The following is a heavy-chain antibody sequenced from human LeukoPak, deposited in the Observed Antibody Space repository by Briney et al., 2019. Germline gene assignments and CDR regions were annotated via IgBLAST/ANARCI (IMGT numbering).Heavy chain of an antibody. CDR3: ARYVTSGRSFDS. CDR2: TYYRSKWYN. J-gene: IGHJ4*02. Sequence: SQTLSLTCAISGDSVSSSSATWNWFRQSPSRGLECLGRTYYRSKWYNEYAISVKSRITINPDTSKNQFSLQLNSVTPEDTAMYYCARYVTSGRSFDSWGQGTLVTVSS. D-gene: IGHD2-21*02. CDR1: GDSVSSSSAT. V-gene: IGHV6-1*01.